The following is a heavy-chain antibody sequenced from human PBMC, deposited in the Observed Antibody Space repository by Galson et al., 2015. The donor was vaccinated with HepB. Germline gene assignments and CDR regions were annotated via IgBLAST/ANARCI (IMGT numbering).Heavy chain of an antibody. Sequence: SLRLSCAASGFTFSTYAMHWVRQAPGKGLEWVAVISYDGSNKYYADSVKGRFTISRDTSKNTLYLQMNSLRAEDTAVYYCARDPGSGSYRADYYFDYWGQGTLVTVSS. V-gene: IGHV3-30*04. CDR3: ARDPGSGSYRADYYFDY. D-gene: IGHD1-26*01. J-gene: IGHJ4*02. CDR1: GFTFSTYA. CDR2: ISYDGSNK.